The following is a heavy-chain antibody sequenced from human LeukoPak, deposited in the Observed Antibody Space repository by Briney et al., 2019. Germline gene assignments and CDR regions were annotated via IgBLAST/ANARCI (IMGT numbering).Heavy chain of an antibody. CDR2: INPNSGGT. D-gene: IGHD3-22*01. CDR3: ARGTMVVVVITNNWFDP. V-gene: IGHV1-2*02. CDR1: GYTFTGYY. J-gene: IGHJ5*02. Sequence: ASVKVSCKASGYTFTGYYMHWVRQAPGQGLEWMGWINPNSGGTNYAQKFQGRVTMTRDTSISTAYMELRRLRSDDTAVYYCARGTMVVVVITNNWFDPWGQGTLVTVSS.